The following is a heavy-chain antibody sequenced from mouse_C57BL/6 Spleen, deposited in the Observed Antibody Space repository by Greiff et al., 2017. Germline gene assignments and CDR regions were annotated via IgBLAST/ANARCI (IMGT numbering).Heavy chain of an antibody. CDR2: ISYDGSN. Sequence: EVKLQESGPGLVKPSQSLSLTCSVTGYSITSGYYWNWIRQFPGNKLEWMGYISYDGSNNYNPSLKNRISITRDTSKNQFFLKLNSVTTEDTATYYCANGDDGYFAYWGQGTLVTVSA. CDR3: ANGDDGYFAY. V-gene: IGHV3-6*01. CDR1: GYSITSGYY. J-gene: IGHJ3*01. D-gene: IGHD2-3*01.